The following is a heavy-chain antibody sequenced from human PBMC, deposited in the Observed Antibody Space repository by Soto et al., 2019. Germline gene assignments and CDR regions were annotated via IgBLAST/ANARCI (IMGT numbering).Heavy chain of an antibody. D-gene: IGHD2-15*01. Sequence: PSETLSLTCTVSSASISSGTYYWGWIRQPPGKGLEWIGCIYYSGSTYYNPSLKSRVTISVDTSKNQFSLKLSSVTAADTAVYYCARARGARYFDYWGQGTLVTVSS. CDR3: ARARGARYFDY. CDR2: IYYSGST. CDR1: SASISSGTYY. J-gene: IGHJ4*02. V-gene: IGHV4-30-4*08.